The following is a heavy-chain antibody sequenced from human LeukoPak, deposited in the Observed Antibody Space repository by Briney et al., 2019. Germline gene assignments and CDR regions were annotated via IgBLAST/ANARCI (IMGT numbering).Heavy chain of an antibody. CDR3: ARAAGRITMVRGPNWFDP. D-gene: IGHD3-10*01. CDR1: GDTFTGYY. CDR2: IYPNIGGT. Sequence: ASVRVSCKPSGDTFTGYYMRWVRQGPGQGLEWMGRIYPNIGGTNYTQKFRGRVTMTRDTSISTAYMELTGLRSDDTAVYYCARAAGRITMVRGPNWFDPWGQGTLVTVSS. V-gene: IGHV1-2*06. J-gene: IGHJ5*02.